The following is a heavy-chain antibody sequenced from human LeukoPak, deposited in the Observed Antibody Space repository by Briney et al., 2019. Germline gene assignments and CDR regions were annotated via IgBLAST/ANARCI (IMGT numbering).Heavy chain of an antibody. D-gene: IGHD1-14*01. J-gene: IGHJ3*01. CDR3: AKSKVTRITPSAGVFDL. V-gene: IGHV3-53*05. CDR1: GILVSSND. CDR2: FYSGGRT. Sequence: PGGSLRLSCAASGILVSSNDMSWVRQAPGKGLEWVSVFYSGGRTDYTDSVKGRFTVSRDTSRNTLHLQMYSLRAEDTAFYYCAKSKVTRITPSAGVFDLWGQGTMVSVSS.